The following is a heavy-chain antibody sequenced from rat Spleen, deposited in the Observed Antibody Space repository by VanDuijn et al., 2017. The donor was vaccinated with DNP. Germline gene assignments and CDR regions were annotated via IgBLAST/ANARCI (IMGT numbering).Heavy chain of an antibody. V-gene: IGHV5-29*01. CDR2: ITYDGSKT. Sequence: EVQLVESGGGLVQPGRSLKLSCVASGITFNNYVMAWVRQTPTKGLEWVATITYDGSKTYYRDSVKGRFTISRDNAKSTLYLQMDSLRSEDTATYYCSTGGTEFNHWGQGVMVTVSS. J-gene: IGHJ2*01. CDR1: GITFNNYV. CDR3: STGGTEFNH. D-gene: IGHD1-11*01.